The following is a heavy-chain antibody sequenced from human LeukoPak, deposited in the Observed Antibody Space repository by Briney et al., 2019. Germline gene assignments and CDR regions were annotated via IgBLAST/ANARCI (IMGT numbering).Heavy chain of an antibody. Sequence: GGSLRLSCAASGFTVRSNYMSWVRHAPGKGLEWVSVIYSGGSTYYADSVKGRFTISRDNSKSTLYIQMNSLRAEDTAVYYCARAKPKNMVRGLIMRRESRYYFDYWGQGTLVTVSS. CDR1: GFTVRSNY. CDR3: ARAKPKNMVRGLIMRRESRYYFDY. CDR2: IYSGGST. J-gene: IGHJ4*02. D-gene: IGHD3-10*01. V-gene: IGHV3-53*01.